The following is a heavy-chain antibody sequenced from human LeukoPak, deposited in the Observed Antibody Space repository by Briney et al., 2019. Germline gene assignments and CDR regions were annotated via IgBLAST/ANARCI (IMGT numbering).Heavy chain of an antibody. D-gene: IGHD3-10*01. J-gene: IGHJ4*02. CDR1: GFMFRGYA. Sequence: PGGSLRLSCAASGFMFRGYAMSWVRQAPGKGLEWVSAISNTGDSTYYADSVKGRFTISRDNSKNTLYLQMNSLRVEDTALYFCAKTYYYLSGSLPEDYWGRGALVTVSS. CDR3: AKTYYYLSGSLPEDY. V-gene: IGHV3-23*01. CDR2: ISNTGDST.